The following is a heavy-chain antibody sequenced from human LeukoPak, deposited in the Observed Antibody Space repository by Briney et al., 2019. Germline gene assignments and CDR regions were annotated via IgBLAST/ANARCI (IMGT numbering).Heavy chain of an antibody. Sequence: GGSLRLSCAPSGFTFSSYSMNWVRQAPGKGLEWVSSISSSSSYIYYADSVKGRFTISRDNAKNSLYLQMNSLRAEDTAVYYCARDERTGYSSNWGQGTLVTVSS. V-gene: IGHV3-21*04. CDR1: GFTFSSYS. D-gene: IGHD6-19*01. CDR2: ISSSSSYI. CDR3: ARDERTGYSSN. J-gene: IGHJ4*02.